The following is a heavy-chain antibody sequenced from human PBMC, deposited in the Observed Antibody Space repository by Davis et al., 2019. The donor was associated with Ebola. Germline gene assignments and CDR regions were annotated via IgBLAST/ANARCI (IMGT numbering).Heavy chain of an antibody. CDR3: ARDPLHDSSGYYLDY. V-gene: IGHV3-30-3*01. CDR2: ISYDGSNK. D-gene: IGHD3-22*01. CDR1: GFTFSSYA. J-gene: IGHJ4*02. Sequence: GESLKISCAASGFTFSSYAMHWVRQAPGKGLEWVAVISYDGSNKYYADSVKGRFTISRDNSKNTLYLQMNSLRDEDTAVYYCARDPLHDSSGYYLDYWGQGTLVTVSS.